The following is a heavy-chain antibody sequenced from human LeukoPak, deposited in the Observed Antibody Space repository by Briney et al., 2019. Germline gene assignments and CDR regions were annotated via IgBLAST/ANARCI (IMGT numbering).Heavy chain of an antibody. Sequence: EASVKVSCKASGYTFTSYYMHWVRQAPGQGLEWMGIINPSGGSTSYAQKFQGRVTMTRDTSTSTVYMELSSLGSEDTAVYYCARASDSSGYYAPQHYFDYWGQGTLVTVSS. CDR3: ARASDSSGYYAPQHYFDY. CDR1: GYTFTSYY. CDR2: INPSGGST. D-gene: IGHD3-22*01. V-gene: IGHV1-46*03. J-gene: IGHJ4*02.